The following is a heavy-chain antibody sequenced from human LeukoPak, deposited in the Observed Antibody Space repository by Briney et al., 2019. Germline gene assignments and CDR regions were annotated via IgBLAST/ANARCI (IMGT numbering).Heavy chain of an antibody. J-gene: IGHJ3*02. CDR2: LWHDASKQ. V-gene: IGHV3-33*06. CDR3: AKDPPHSSGWLDAFDI. Sequence: GRSLRLSCAASGLTFSNYGMHWVRQAPGKGLEWVALLWHDASKQYYVDSVKGRFTISRDNSKNTLYRQMNSLRAEDTAVYYCAKDPPHSSGWLDAFDIWGQGTMVAVSS. CDR1: GLTFSNYG. D-gene: IGHD6-19*01.